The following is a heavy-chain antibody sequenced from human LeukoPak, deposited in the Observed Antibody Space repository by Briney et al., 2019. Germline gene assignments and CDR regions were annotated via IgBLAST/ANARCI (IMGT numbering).Heavy chain of an antibody. Sequence: GASVKVSCKASGYTFTSYYMHWVRQAPGQGLEWMGIINPSGGSTSYAQKFQGRVTMTRDMPTSTVYMELSSLRSEDTAVYYCARDQGQLLWFGESYYFDYWGQGTLVTVSS. CDR3: ARDQGQLLWFGESYYFDY. CDR2: INPSGGST. V-gene: IGHV1-46*01. J-gene: IGHJ4*02. D-gene: IGHD3-10*01. CDR1: GYTFTSYY.